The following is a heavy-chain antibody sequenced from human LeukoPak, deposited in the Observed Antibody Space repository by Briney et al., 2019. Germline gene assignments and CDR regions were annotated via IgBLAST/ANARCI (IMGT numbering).Heavy chain of an antibody. J-gene: IGHJ4*02. CDR3: ARLILGYCSSTSCYSSYYFDY. CDR1: GYSFTSYW. V-gene: IGHV5-51*01. CDR2: IYPGDSDT. Sequence: GESLKISCKGSGYSFTSYWIGWLRQMPGKGLEWMGIIYPGDSDTRYSPSFQGQVTISADKSISTAYLQWSSLKASDTAMYYCARLILGYCSSTSCYSSYYFDYWGQGTLVTVSS. D-gene: IGHD2-2*01.